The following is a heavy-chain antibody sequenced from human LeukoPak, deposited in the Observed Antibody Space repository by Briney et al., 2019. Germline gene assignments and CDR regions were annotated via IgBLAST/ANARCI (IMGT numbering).Heavy chain of an antibody. CDR3: ARDRRGNSGGGVDY. Sequence: GGSLRLSCAASGFTVSSNYMSWVRQAPGKGLEWVSVIYSGGSTYYADSVKGRFTISRDNSKNTLYLQMNSLRAAATAVYYCARDRRGNSGGGVDYWGQGTLVTVSS. CDR2: IYSGGST. V-gene: IGHV3-53*01. J-gene: IGHJ4*02. CDR1: GFTVSSNY. D-gene: IGHD5-18*01.